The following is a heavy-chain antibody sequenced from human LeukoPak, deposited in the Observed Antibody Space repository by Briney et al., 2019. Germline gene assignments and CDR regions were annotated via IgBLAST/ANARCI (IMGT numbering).Heavy chain of an antibody. CDR2: IWYDGSNK. D-gene: IGHD3-3*01. CDR3: ARGSIESVWSGYYHYYYYGMDV. J-gene: IGHJ6*02. Sequence: GGSLRLSCAASGFTFSSYGMHWVRQAPGKGLEWVAVIWYDGSNKYYADSVKGRFTISRDNSKNTLYLQMNSLRAEDTAVYYCARGSIESVWSGYYHYYYYGMDVWGQGTTVTVSS. V-gene: IGHV3-33*01. CDR1: GFTFSSYG.